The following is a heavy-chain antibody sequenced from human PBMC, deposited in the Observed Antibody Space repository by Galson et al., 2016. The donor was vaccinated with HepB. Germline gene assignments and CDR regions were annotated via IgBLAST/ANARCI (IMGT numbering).Heavy chain of an antibody. V-gene: IGHV3-48*02. D-gene: IGHD1-1*01. Sequence: SLRLSCAASGFTFSTFRMNWVRQAPGQGLEWVSYISSGSSPIHYADSVRGRFTISRDNAKNSLYLQMNSLRDDDTAVYYCARYRGPSRYFDLWGRGTLVTVSS. CDR1: GFTFSTFR. CDR3: ARYRGPSRYFDL. CDR2: ISSGSSPI. J-gene: IGHJ2*01.